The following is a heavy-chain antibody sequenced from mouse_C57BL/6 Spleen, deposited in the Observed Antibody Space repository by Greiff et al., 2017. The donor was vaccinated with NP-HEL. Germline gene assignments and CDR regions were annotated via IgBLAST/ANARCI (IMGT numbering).Heavy chain of an antibody. D-gene: IGHD2-4*01. CDR3: ARRYYDYGGYAMDY. V-gene: IGHV1-52*01. CDR2: IDPSDSET. CDR1: GYTFTSYW. Sequence: VQLQQPGAELVRPGSSVKLSCKASGYTFTSYWMHWVKQRPIQGLEWIGNIDPSDSETHYNQKFKDKATLTVDKSSSTAYMQLSSLTSEDSAVYYCARRYYDYGGYAMDYWGQGTSVTVSS. J-gene: IGHJ4*01.